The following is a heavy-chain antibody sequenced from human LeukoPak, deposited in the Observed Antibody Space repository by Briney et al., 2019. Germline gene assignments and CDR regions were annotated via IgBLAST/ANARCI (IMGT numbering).Heavy chain of an antibody. V-gene: IGHV1-2*02. CDR3: ARVGGYYGSGSYYPDY. CDR2: INPNSGGT. CDR1: GYTFTSYD. D-gene: IGHD3-10*01. J-gene: IGHJ4*02. Sequence: GASVKVSCKASGYTFTSYDINWVRQATGQGLEWMGWINPNSGGTNYAQKFQGRVTMTRDTSISTAYMELSRLRSDDTAVYYCARVGGYYGSGSYYPDYWGQGTLVTVSS.